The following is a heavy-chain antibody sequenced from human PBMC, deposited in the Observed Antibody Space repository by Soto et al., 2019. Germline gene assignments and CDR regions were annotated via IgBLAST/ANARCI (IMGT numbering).Heavy chain of an antibody. J-gene: IGHJ6*02. CDR2: IMPIFRTP. CDR1: GGTFRNSA. D-gene: IGHD1-1*01. V-gene: IGHV1-69*12. Sequence: QVQLEQSGAEVKKPGSSVKVSCKASGGTFRNSAISWVRQAPGQGLEWMGGIMPIFRTPDYAQKFQGRVTITADESTSTAYMELSGLRSDDTAVYYGARDNDRPQLGGNYYYILDVWGHGTTVTVSS. CDR3: ARDNDRPQLGGNYYYILDV.